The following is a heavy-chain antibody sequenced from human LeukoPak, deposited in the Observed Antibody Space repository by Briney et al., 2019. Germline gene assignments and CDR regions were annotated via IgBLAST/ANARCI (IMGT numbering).Heavy chain of an antibody. CDR3: ARSGHNFDWFPVGSYLGYGMDV. D-gene: IGHD3-9*01. CDR1: GFTFSSYA. Sequence: GGSLRLSCAASGFTFSSYAMHWVRQAPGKGLEWVAVISYDGSNKYYADSVKGRFTISRDNSKNTLYLQMNSLRAEDTAVYYCARSGHNFDWFPVGSYLGYGMDVWGQGTTVTVSS. J-gene: IGHJ6*02. CDR2: ISYDGSNK. V-gene: IGHV3-30*04.